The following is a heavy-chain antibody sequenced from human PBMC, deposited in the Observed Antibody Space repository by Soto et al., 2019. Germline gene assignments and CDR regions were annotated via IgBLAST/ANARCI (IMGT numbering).Heavy chain of an antibody. CDR2: IYYSGST. CDR3: ARDNMVRGAYYYYGMDV. V-gene: IGHV4-30-4*01. CDR1: GGSISSGDYY. J-gene: IGHJ6*02. Sequence: LSLTCTVSGGSISSGDYYWSWIRQPPGKGLEWIGYIYYSGSTYYNPSLKSRVTISVDTSKNQFSLKLSSVTAADTAVYYCARDNMVRGAYYYYGMDVWGQGTTVTVSS. D-gene: IGHD3-10*01.